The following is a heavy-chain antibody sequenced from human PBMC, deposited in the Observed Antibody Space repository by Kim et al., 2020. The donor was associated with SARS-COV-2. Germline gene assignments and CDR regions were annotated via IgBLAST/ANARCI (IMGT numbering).Heavy chain of an antibody. V-gene: IGHV5-51*01. CDR3: ARREVSGELSNAFDM. Sequence: GESLKISCKGSDNRFSSQWIAWVRQMPGKGLEWMGIIYVGDSDTRYSPSFQGHVTMSVDKFIKTAYLQLNSLKASDSAIYFCARREVSGELSNAFDMWGQETMVTVFS. D-gene: IGHD3-16*02. CDR1: DNRFSSQW. J-gene: IGHJ3*02. CDR2: IYVGDSDT.